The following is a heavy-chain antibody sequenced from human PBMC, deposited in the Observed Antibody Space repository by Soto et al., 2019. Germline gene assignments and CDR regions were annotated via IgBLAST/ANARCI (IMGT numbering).Heavy chain of an antibody. CDR2: ISAYNGNT. CDR1: GYTFTSYG. D-gene: IGHD2-2*01. CDR3: ARDRHGVVPAARDWWFDP. V-gene: IGHV1-18*01. J-gene: IGHJ5*02. Sequence: ASVKVSCKASGYTFTSYGISWVRQAPGQGLEWMGWISAYNGNTNYAQKLQGRVTMTTDTSTSTAYMELRSLRSDDTAVYYCARDRHGVVPAARDWWFDPWGQGTLVTVSS.